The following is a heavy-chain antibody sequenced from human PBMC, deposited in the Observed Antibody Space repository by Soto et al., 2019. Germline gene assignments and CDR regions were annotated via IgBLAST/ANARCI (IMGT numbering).Heavy chain of an antibody. CDR2: IYYCGST. V-gene: IGHV4-30-4*01. CDR3: ARGNCRSTSCYYYYGMDV. J-gene: IGHJ6*02. D-gene: IGHD2-2*01. CDR1: GGSIRSGAYY. Sequence: QVQLQESGPGLVKPSQTLSLTCTVSGGSIRSGAYYWSWIGQPPGKGLDWRGYIYYCGSTYYNPSLKSRVTISVDTSKHQFSLKMSFVTAADTAVYYCARGNCRSTSCYYYYGMDVWGQGTTVTVSS.